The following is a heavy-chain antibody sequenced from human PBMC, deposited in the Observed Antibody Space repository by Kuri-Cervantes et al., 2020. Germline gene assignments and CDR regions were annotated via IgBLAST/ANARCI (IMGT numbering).Heavy chain of an antibody. V-gene: IGHV3-23*01. CDR2: ISGSGGST. J-gene: IGHJ4*02. CDR3: ARDYGYYFDY. D-gene: IGHD4-17*01. CDR1: GFTISSYA. Sequence: GESLKISCAASGFTISSYAMSWVRQAPGKGLEWVSAISGSGGSTYYADSVKGRFTNYRDNSKNPLYPQMNILRDDDTAVYYCARDYGYYFDYWGQGTLVTVSS.